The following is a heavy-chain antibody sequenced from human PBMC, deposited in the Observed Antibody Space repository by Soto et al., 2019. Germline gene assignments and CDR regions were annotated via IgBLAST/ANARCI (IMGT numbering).Heavy chain of an antibody. D-gene: IGHD1-1*01. Sequence: GASVKVSCKASGYTFSNYGITWVRRAPGQRFEWMGWISASKGNTNYAQKFQGRVTMTTDTCTSTFYMELRSLRSDDTAIYYCASRSGQLPSYFAYWSQGTLVTVSS. V-gene: IGHV1-18*01. CDR1: GYTFSNYG. CDR3: ASRSGQLPSYFAY. CDR2: ISASKGNT. J-gene: IGHJ4*02.